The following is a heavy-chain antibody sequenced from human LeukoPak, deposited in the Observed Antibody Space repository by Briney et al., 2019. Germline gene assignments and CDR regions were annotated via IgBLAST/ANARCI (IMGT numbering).Heavy chain of an antibody. J-gene: IGHJ5*02. V-gene: IGHV1-69*05. CDR1: GGTFSSYA. D-gene: IGHD2-2*01. CDR2: IIPIFGTA. Sequence: SVKVSCKASGGTFSSYAISWVRQAPGQGLEWMGGIIPIFGTANYAQKFQGRVTITTDESMSTAYMELSSLRSEDTAVYYCASVRGYCSSTSCPNWFDPWGQGTLVTVSS. CDR3: ASVRGYCSSTSCPNWFDP.